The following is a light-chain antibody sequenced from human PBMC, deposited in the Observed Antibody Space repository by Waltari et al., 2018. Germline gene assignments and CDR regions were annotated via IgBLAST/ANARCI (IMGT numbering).Light chain of an antibody. CDR1: QSVSSN. CDR3: HQYNKCTGT. CDR2: GAS. J-gene: IGKJ1*01. V-gene: IGKV3-15*01. Sequence: EIVMTQSPATLSVSPGERATLSCRASQSVSSNLAWYQQKPGQAPRLLVYGASTRATGIPARFSGSGSGTEFTLTISSLQSEDFAVYYCHQYNKCTGTFGQGTKVEVK.